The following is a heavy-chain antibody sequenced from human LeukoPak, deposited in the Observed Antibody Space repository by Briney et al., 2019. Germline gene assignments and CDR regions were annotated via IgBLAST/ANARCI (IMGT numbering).Heavy chain of an antibody. J-gene: IGHJ4*02. Sequence: PGGSLRLSCAASGFTFSSYAMHWVRQAPGKGLEWVAVISYDGSNKYYADSVKGRFTISRDNAKNTLYLQMNSLRAEDTAVYYCVREYSSSSGRCFDYWGLGTLVTVSS. CDR1: GFTFSSYA. CDR3: VREYSSSSGRCFDY. V-gene: IGHV3-30-3*01. D-gene: IGHD6-6*01. CDR2: ISYDGSNK.